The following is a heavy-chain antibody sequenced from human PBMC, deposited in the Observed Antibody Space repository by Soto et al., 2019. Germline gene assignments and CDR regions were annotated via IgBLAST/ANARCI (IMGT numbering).Heavy chain of an antibody. CDR3: ARNFKLTTVTTPFCFDY. J-gene: IGHJ4*02. V-gene: IGHV1-18*01. Sequence: QVRLVQSGAEVKKPGASVKVSCKASGYTFTTYGINWVRQAPGQGLEWMGWISVYNGNTNYAQKFQGRVTMTTDTSPSTAYMELRSLRSDDTAVYYCARNFKLTTVTTPFCFDYWGQGTLVTVSS. D-gene: IGHD4-17*01. CDR2: ISVYNGNT. CDR1: GYTFTTYG.